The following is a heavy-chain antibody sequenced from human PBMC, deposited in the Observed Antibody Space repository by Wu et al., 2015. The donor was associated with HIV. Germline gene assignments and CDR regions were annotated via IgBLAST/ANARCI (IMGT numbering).Heavy chain of an antibody. D-gene: IGHD3-9*01. J-gene: IGHJ3*01. CDR1: GYTFTYRY. V-gene: IGHV1-45*01. CDR2: ITPFNGNT. Sequence: QVQLVQSGAEVKKTGSSVKVSCKASGYTFTYRYLHWVRQAPGQALEWMGWITPFNGNTNYAQKFQDRVTITRDESTSTAYMELKSPTSEDTATYYCARRLVLAGSASDLWGQGDNGHRLF. CDR3: ARRLVLAGSASDL.